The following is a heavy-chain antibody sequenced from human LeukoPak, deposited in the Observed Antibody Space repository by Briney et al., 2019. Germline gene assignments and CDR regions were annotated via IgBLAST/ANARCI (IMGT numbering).Heavy chain of an antibody. Sequence: ASVKVSCKGSGYTFTSYDINWVRQATGQGGEWMGWMNPNSGNTGYAQKFQGRVTMTRNTSISTAYLELSSLRSEDTAVYYCARSGVVVPAAMNYYYGMDVWGQGTTVTVSS. D-gene: IGHD2-2*01. CDR2: MNPNSGNT. CDR1: GYTFTSYD. CDR3: ARSGVVVPAAMNYYYGMDV. J-gene: IGHJ6*02. V-gene: IGHV1-8*01.